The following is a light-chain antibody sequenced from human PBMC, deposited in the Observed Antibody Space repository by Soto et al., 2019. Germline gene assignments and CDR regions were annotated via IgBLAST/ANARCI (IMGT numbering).Light chain of an antibody. CDR2: DAS. V-gene: IGKV1-33*01. CDR1: QDITNY. CDR3: QQYDTYPRT. J-gene: IGKJ1*01. Sequence: DIQMTQSPSSLSASVGDRVTITCQASQDITNYLNWYQQKSGKAPKLLIYDASNLETGVPSRFSGSGSGTDFTFTISSLQPEDIATYYCQQYDTYPRTFGQGTKVDIK.